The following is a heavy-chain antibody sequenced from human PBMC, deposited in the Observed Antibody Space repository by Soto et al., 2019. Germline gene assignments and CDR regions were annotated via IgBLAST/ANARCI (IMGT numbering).Heavy chain of an antibody. Sequence: PSETLSLTCTVSGGSISSYYWSWFRQPPGKGLEWIGYIYYSGSTNYNPSLKSRVTISVDTSKNQFSLKLSSVTAADTAVYYCARHAGAGMDVWGKGTTVTVSS. CDR3: ARHAGAGMDV. J-gene: IGHJ6*04. CDR2: IYYSGST. D-gene: IGHD1-1*01. CDR1: GGSISSYY. V-gene: IGHV4-59*08.